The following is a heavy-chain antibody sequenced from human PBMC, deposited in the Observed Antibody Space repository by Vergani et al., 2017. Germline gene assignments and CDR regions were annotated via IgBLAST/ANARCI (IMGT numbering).Heavy chain of an antibody. CDR1: GGSFSGYY. J-gene: IGHJ4*02. D-gene: IGHD2-2*01. Sequence: QVQLQQWGAGLLKPSETLSLTCAVYGGSFSGYYWSWIRQPPGKGLEWIREINHSGSTNYNPSLKSRVTISVDTSKNQFSLKLSSVTAADTAVYYCASATQKGYCSSTSCPRALYYFDYWGQGTLVTVSS. V-gene: IGHV4-34*01. CDR2: INHSGST. CDR3: ASATQKGYCSSTSCPRALYYFDY.